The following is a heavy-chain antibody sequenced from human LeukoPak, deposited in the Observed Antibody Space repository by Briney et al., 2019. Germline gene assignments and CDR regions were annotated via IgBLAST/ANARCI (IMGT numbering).Heavy chain of an antibody. J-gene: IGHJ4*02. CDR1: GFNLNSSA. CDR3: AKEYTPSSPLGELDS. D-gene: IGHD6-6*01. CDR2: IRHDETNS. V-gene: IGHV3-30*02. Sequence: PGGSLRLSCAVSGFNLNSSAMHWVRQAPGKGLEWEAVIRHDETNSFYAGSVQGRFTISRDTSKKLLYLQMNSLRVEDTAVYYCAKEYTPSSPLGELDSWGQGTLVTVSS.